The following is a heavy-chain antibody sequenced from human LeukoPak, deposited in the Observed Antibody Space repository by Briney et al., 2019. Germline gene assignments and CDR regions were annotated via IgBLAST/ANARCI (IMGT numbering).Heavy chain of an antibody. J-gene: IGHJ4*02. CDR1: GGSISSSSYY. D-gene: IGHD1-1*01. CDR2: IYYSGST. CDR3: ARNLNWNQRRPFDY. V-gene: IGHV4-39*01. Sequence: PSETLSLTCTVSGGSISSSSYYWGWIRQPPGKGLEWIGSIYYSGSTYYNPSLKSRVTISVDTSKNQFSLKLSSVTAADTAVYYCARNLNWNQRRPFDYWGQGTLVTVSS.